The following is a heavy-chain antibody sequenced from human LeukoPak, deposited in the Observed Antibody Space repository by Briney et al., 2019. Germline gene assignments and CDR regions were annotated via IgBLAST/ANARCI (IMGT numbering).Heavy chain of an antibody. V-gene: IGHV6-1*01. J-gene: IGHJ4*02. CDR1: GDSVSSNSAA. CDR3: ARELHEGAPSLYFDY. Sequence: SQTLSLTCAITGDSVSSNSAAWTWIRQSPSRGLEWLGRTYYRSKWYNDYAVSVKSRITINPDTSKNQFSLQLNSVTPEDTAVYYCARELHEGAPSLYFDYWGQGTLVTVSS. D-gene: IGHD1-26*01. CDR2: TYYRSKWYN.